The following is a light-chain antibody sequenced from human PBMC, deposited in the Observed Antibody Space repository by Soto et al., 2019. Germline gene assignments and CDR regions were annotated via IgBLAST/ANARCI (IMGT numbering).Light chain of an antibody. CDR1: QSITSY. Sequence: DIQMTQSPSSLSASVGDRVTITCRASQSITSYLNWYQQKLGKAPKLLIYGASSLQSGVPSRLSGSGSGTDFTLTISSLQPEDFATYYCQQSYGTPTFGQGTRLEIK. J-gene: IGKJ5*01. CDR3: QQSYGTPT. CDR2: GAS. V-gene: IGKV1-39*01.